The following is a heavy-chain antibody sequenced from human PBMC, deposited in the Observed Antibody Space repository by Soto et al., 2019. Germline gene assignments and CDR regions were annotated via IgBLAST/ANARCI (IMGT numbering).Heavy chain of an antibody. Sequence: QVQLVQSGAEVKKPGSSVKVSCKASGGTFSSYAISWVRQAPGQGLEWMGGIIPIFGTANYAQKFQGRVTITADESTSTTYMELSSLRSEDTALYYCARGYYYDSSGYYSNAYYFDYWGQGTLVPVSS. CDR1: GGTFSSYA. CDR2: IIPIFGTA. J-gene: IGHJ4*02. D-gene: IGHD3-22*01. V-gene: IGHV1-69*01. CDR3: ARGYYYDSSGYYSNAYYFDY.